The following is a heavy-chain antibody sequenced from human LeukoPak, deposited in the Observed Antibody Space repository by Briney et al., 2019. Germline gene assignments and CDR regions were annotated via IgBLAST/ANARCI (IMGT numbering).Heavy chain of an antibody. CDR2: INPSGGST. J-gene: IGHJ4*02. V-gene: IGHV1-46*01. CDR1: GYTFTSYY. CDR3: ARERLVLKSPGPVGY. Sequence: GASVNVSCKASGYTFTSYYMHWVRQAPGQGLEWMGIINPSGGSTSYAQKFQGRVTMTRDTSTSTVYMELSGLRSEDTAVYYCARERLVLKSPGPVGYWGQGTLVTVSS. D-gene: IGHD6-19*01.